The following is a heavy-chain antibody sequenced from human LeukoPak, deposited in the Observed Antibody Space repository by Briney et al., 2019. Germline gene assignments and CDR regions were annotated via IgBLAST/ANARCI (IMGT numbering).Heavy chain of an antibody. CDR1: GFAFVTSA. J-gene: IGHJ4*02. Sequence: GGSLRLSCAGAGFAFVTSAMSWVRQAPGMGLEWVSSISADGQVTYYADSVEGRLTVSRDNSKSTLYLQLNSLRAEDTATYYCARDPYNTIFYRVAHWGQGTLVTVSS. D-gene: IGHD3-10*01. CDR2: ISADGQVT. V-gene: IGHV3-23*01. CDR3: ARDPYNTIFYRVAH.